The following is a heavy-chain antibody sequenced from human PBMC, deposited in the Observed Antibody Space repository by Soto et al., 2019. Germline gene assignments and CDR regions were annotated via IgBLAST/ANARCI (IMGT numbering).Heavy chain of an antibody. D-gene: IGHD3-22*01. V-gene: IGHV3-53*01. CDR2: IYSGGST. CDR1: GFTFSSND. CDR3: ATRPLLPGAP. Sequence: EVQLVESGGGLIQPGGSLRLSCAASGFTFSSNDMNWVRQAPGQGLEWVSLIYSGGSTYYADSVKGRFTISRDNSKNTLYLKMSSLRAEDTAVYYCATRPLLPGAPWGQGTMVTVSS. J-gene: IGHJ3*01.